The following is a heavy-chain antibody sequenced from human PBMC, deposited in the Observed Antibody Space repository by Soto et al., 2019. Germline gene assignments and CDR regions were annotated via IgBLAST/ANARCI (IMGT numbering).Heavy chain of an antibody. Sequence: ASVKVSCKASGYTFTSYGISWVLQAPGQGLEWMGWISAYNGNTNYAQKLQGRVTMTTDTSTSTAYMELRSLRSDDTAVYYCARWGKIAAAGTGYYYYYGVDVWGQGTTVTVSS. CDR3: ARWGKIAAAGTGYYYYYGVDV. CDR2: ISAYNGNT. J-gene: IGHJ6*02. CDR1: GYTFTSYG. V-gene: IGHV1-18*01. D-gene: IGHD6-13*01.